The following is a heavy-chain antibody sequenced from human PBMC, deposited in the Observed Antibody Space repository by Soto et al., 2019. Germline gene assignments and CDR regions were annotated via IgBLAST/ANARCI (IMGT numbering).Heavy chain of an antibody. CDR2: ISYDGSNK. Sequence: LRLSCAASGFTFSSYAMHWVRQAPGKGLEWVAVISYDGSNKYYADSVKGRFTISRDNSKNTLYLQMNSLRAEDTAVYYCAAILQYSSSQGIDYWGQGTLVTVSS. CDR3: AAILQYSSSQGIDY. CDR1: GFTFSSYA. D-gene: IGHD6-6*01. V-gene: IGHV3-30-3*01. J-gene: IGHJ4*02.